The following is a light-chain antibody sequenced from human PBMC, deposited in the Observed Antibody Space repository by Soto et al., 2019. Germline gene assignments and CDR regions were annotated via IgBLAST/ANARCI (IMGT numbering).Light chain of an antibody. CDR3: QSFAKYMSAVV. V-gene: IGLV1-40*01. Sequence: QSVLTQPPAVSGAPGERVTISWTGSTSDSGAGYRVRWYQQVPATAPKLLSYDNTNRPSGVSVRFSGSKSGTSASLAISGLQAEDEADYYPQSFAKYMSAVVFRGGT. CDR2: DNT. CDR1: TSDSGAGYR. J-gene: IGLJ2*01.